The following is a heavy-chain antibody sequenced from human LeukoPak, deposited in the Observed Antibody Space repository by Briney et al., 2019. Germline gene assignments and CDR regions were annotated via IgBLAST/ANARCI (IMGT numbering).Heavy chain of an antibody. V-gene: IGHV1-2*02. J-gene: IGHJ4*02. CDR3: ARSREQWVVFFDY. D-gene: IGHD6-19*01. Sequence: ASLKVSCKAPRYTFTGYYMHWVRQAPGQRLEWMGWIKPNRGGTNYAQKFKGRVTMTRDTSISTAYMELSRLRSDDTAVYYCARSREQWVVFFDYWGQGTLVTVSS. CDR2: IKPNRGGT. CDR1: RYTFTGYY.